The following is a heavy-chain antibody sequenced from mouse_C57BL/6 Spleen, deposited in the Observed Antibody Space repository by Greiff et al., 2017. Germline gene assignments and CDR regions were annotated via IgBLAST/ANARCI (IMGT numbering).Heavy chain of an antibody. CDR3: ARSGLGDYFDY. CDR2: INPSNGGT. CDR1: GYTFTSYW. D-gene: IGHD3-1*01. V-gene: IGHV1-53*01. J-gene: IGHJ2*01. Sequence: VQLQQSGTELVKPGASVKLSCKASGYTFTSYWMHWVKQRPGQGLEWIGNINPSNGGTNYNEKFKSKATLTVDKSSSTAYMPLSSLTSEDSAVYYCARSGLGDYFDYWGQGTTLTVSS.